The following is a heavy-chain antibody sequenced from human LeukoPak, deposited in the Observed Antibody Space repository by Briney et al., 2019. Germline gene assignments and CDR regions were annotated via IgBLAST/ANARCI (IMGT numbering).Heavy chain of an antibody. J-gene: IGHJ4*02. CDR3: ARWASTGYSYGHCDY. D-gene: IGHD5-18*01. V-gene: IGHV1-69*04. CDR2: IIPIFGIA. Sequence: SVKVSCKASGGTFSSYAISWVQQAPGHGLEWLGRIIPIFGIANYAQKFKGRVTITADKSTSTAYMELSSLRSEDTAVYYRARWASTGYSYGHCDYWGQGTLVTVSS. CDR1: GGTFSSYA.